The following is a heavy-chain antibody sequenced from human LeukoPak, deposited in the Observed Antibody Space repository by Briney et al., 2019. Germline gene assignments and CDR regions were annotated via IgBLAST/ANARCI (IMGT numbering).Heavy chain of an antibody. D-gene: IGHD1-26*01. CDR1: GGSFSGYY. V-gene: IGHV4-34*01. Sequence: SETLSLTCAVYGGSFSGYYWSWIRQPPGKGLEWIGEINHSGSTNYNPSLKSRVTISVDTSKNQFSLKLSSVTAAGTAVYYCARGLVGASESYYFDYWGQGTLVTVSS. J-gene: IGHJ4*02. CDR3: ARGLVGASESYYFDY. CDR2: INHSGST.